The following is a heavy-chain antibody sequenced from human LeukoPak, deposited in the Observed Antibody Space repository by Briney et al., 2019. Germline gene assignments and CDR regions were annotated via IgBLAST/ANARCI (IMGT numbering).Heavy chain of an antibody. V-gene: IGHV1-69*05. Sequence: ASVKVSCKASGGTFSSYAISWVRQAPGQGLEWMGGIIPIFGTANYAQKFQGRVTIITDESTSTAYMELSSLRSEDTAVYYCARSRQYYDSSGRNYYFDYWGQGTLVTVSS. J-gene: IGHJ4*02. CDR3: ARSRQYYDSSGRNYYFDY. D-gene: IGHD3-22*01. CDR2: IIPIFGTA. CDR1: GGTFSSYA.